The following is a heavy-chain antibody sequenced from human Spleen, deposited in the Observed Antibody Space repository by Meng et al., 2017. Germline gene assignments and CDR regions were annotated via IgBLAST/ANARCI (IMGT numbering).Heavy chain of an antibody. D-gene: IGHD3-22*01. V-gene: IGHV1-18*01. CDR3: ARVSAITMIVVATFDY. CDR2: ISAYNGNT. CDR1: GYTFTSHG. Sequence: ASVNVSCKASGYTFTSHGISWVRQAPGQGLEWMGWISAYNGNTNYAQKLQGRVTMTTDTSTSTAYMELRSLRSDDTAVYYCARVSAITMIVVATFDYWGQGTLVTVSS. J-gene: IGHJ4*02.